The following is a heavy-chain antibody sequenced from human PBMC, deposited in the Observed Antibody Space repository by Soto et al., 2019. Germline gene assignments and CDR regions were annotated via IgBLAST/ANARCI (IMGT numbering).Heavy chain of an antibody. V-gene: IGHV4-61*01. Sequence: NPSETLSLTCTVSGGSVSSGSYYWSWIRQPPGKGLEWIGYIYYSGSTNYNPSLKSRVTISVDTSKNQFSLKLSSVTAADTAVYYCARDRYDYVWGSYRQNRIFDYWGQGTLVTVSS. CDR3: ARDRYDYVWGSYRQNRIFDY. D-gene: IGHD3-16*02. J-gene: IGHJ4*02. CDR2: IYYSGST. CDR1: GGSVSSGSYY.